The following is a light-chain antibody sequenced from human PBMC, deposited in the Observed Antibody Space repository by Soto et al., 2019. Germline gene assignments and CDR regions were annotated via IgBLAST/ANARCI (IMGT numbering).Light chain of an antibody. Sequence: EIVLKQSPGTLSLSTGERATLSCRASQSVSNNYLAWYQQKPGQAPRLLIYGASNRATGIPDRFSGSGSGTDFTLTISRLEPEDFAVYYCQQFSSYPLTFGGGTKVDIK. CDR2: GAS. CDR1: QSVSNNY. V-gene: IGKV3-20*01. CDR3: QQFSSYPLT. J-gene: IGKJ4*01.